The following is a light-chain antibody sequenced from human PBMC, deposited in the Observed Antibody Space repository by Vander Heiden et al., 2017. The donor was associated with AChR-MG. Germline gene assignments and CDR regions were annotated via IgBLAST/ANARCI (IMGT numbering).Light chain of an antibody. CDR1: RSDVGGYKY. Sequence: QSALTQPASVSGSPGQSITISCTGTRSDVGGYKYVSWYQQHPVKAPKLMIYDVSNRPSGVSNRFSGSKSGNTASLTISGLQAEDEADYYCSSYTSSSILYVFGTGTKVTVL. V-gene: IGLV2-14*03. CDR3: SSYTSSSILYV. J-gene: IGLJ1*01. CDR2: DVS.